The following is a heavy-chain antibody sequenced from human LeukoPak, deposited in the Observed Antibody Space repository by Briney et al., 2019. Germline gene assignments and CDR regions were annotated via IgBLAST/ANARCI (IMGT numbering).Heavy chain of an antibody. V-gene: IGHV1-24*01. CDR2: FDPEDGET. D-gene: IGHD6-19*01. Sequence: ASVKVSCKVSGYTLTKLSMHWVRQAPGKGLEWMGTFDPEDGETIYAQKFQGRVTMTEDTSTDTTYMELSSLRSEDTAVYYCATGCSSVWGQGTLVTVSS. CDR3: ATGCSSV. CDR1: GYTLTKLS. J-gene: IGHJ4*02.